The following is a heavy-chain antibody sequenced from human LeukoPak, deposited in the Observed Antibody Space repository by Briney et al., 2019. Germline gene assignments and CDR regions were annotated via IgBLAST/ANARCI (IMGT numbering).Heavy chain of an antibody. Sequence: GASVKVSCKASGYTSTGYYMHWVRQAPGQGLEWMGWINPNSGGTNYAQKFQGRVTMTRDTSISTAYMELSRLRSDDTAVYYCARDPPRGDKGFDYWGQGTLVTVSS. J-gene: IGHJ4*02. D-gene: IGHD3-16*01. CDR2: INPNSGGT. CDR3: ARDPPRGDKGFDY. V-gene: IGHV1-2*02. CDR1: GYTSTGYY.